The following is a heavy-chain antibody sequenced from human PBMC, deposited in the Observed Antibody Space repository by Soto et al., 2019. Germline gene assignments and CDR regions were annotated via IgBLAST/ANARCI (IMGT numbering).Heavy chain of an antibody. CDR2: INPNSGAT. CDR1: GYTFTGYY. J-gene: IGHJ4*02. CDR3: ARAVVTTTPNLDY. V-gene: IGHV1-2*04. Sequence: QVQLVQSGAEVKKPGASVKVSCKPSGYTFTGYYIHWVRQAPGQGLEWMGWINPNSGATNYAQKLQGWVTMTRDTSISTAYMELSSLRSDDTALYYCARAVVTTTPNLDYWGQGTLVTVSS. D-gene: IGHD5-12*01.